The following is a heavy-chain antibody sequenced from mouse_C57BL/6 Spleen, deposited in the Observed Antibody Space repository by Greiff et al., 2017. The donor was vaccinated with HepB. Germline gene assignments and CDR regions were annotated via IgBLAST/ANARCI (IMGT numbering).Heavy chain of an antibody. CDR1: GYTFTSYW. J-gene: IGHJ2*01. V-gene: IGHV1-52*01. CDR3: ARRGVTGKDY. Sequence: QVQLQQPGAELVRPGSSVKLSCKASGYTFTSYWMHWVKQRPIQGLEWIGNIDPSDSETHYNQKFKDKATLTVDKSSSTAYIQLSSLTSEDSAVYYCARRGVTGKDYGGQGTTLTVSS. CDR2: IDPSDSET. D-gene: IGHD2-3*01.